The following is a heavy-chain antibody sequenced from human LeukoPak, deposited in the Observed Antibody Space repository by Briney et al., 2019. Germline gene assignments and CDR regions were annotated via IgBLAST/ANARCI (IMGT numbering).Heavy chain of an antibody. CDR3: ARVIAAAGTLDY. Sequence: SETLSLTCTVSGGSISSYYWSWIRQPPGKGLEWIGYIYYSGSTNYNPSLKSRVTILVDTSKNQFSLKLSSVTAADTAVYYCARVIAAAGTLDYWGQGTLVTVSS. CDR2: IYYSGST. CDR1: GGSISSYY. J-gene: IGHJ4*02. V-gene: IGHV4-59*01. D-gene: IGHD6-13*01.